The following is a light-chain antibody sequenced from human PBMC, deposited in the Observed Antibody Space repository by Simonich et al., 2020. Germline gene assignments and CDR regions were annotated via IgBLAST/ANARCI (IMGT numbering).Light chain of an antibody. CDR2: WAS. V-gene: IGKV4-1*01. CDR3: QQYYSTPYT. J-gene: IGKJ2*01. CDR1: QSVLYSSNNTND. Sequence: DIVMTQSPDSLAVSLGERATINCKSSQSVLYSSNNTNDLAWYQQKPGPPPKLLIYWASTRESGVPDRVSGSGSGTDFTLTISSLQAEDVAVYYCQQYYSTPYTFGQGTKLEIK.